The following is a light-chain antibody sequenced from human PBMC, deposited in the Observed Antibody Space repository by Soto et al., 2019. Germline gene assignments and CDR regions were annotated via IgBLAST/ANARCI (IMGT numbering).Light chain of an antibody. CDR2: DAS. CDR1: HDVSRN. V-gene: IGKV1-33*01. J-gene: IGKJ4*01. CDR3: QQYNSMLS. Sequence: DIQMTQSPSSLSASVGDRVTIACQSSHDVSRNLNWVQQKPGEAPKLLIYDASNLERVVTSRFCASGCGTDFTFTISSPQPEDGATYYCQQYNSMLSFGGGTEIELK.